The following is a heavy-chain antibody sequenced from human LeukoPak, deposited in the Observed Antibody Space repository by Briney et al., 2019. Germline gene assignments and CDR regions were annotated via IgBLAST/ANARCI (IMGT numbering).Heavy chain of an antibody. V-gene: IGHV3-11*04. CDR3: ARAAPEHTGIQLWLAFDY. CDR2: ISTTSTTK. Sequence: GGSLRLSCVGSGFAFSDHYMSWIRQAPGKGLECISYISTTSTTKYSADSVKGRFTISRDNPKRSVYLQMNSLRAEDTAVYYCARAAPEHTGIQLWLAFDYWGQGTLVTVSS. J-gene: IGHJ4*02. D-gene: IGHD5-18*01. CDR1: GFAFSDHY.